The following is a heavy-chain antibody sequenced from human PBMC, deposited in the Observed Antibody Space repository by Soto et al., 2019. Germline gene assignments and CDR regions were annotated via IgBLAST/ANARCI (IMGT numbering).Heavy chain of an antibody. CDR1: GATISSGEYY. D-gene: IGHD4-4*01. V-gene: IGHV4-30-4*01. CDR2: IYYSGST. Sequence: QVQLQESGPGLVKPSQTLSLTCTVSGATISSGEYYWNWIPQPPGKGLEWIGHIYYSGSTHYNPSLKSRVTISVDTSKNQFSLDLSSVTAADTAVYYCARRFGNYNYYYYGMDDWGQGTTVTVSS. CDR3: ARRFGNYNYYYYGMDD. J-gene: IGHJ6*02.